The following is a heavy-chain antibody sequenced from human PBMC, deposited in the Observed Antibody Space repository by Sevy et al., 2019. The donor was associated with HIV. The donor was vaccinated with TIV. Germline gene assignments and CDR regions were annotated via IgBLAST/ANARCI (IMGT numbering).Heavy chain of an antibody. D-gene: IGHD6-6*01. J-gene: IGHJ5*02. CDR1: GGSISSYY. V-gene: IGHV4-59*01. CDR2: IYYSGST. CDR3: ARYSSSSNWFDP. Sequence: SETLSLTCTVSGGSISSYYWSWIRQPPGKGLEWIGYIYYSGSTNYNPSPKSRVTISVDTSKNQFSLKLSSVTAADTAVYYCARYSSSSNWFDPWGQGTLVTVSS.